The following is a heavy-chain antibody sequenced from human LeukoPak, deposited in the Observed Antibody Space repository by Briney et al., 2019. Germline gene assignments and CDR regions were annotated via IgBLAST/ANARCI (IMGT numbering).Heavy chain of an antibody. J-gene: IGHJ4*02. Sequence: SLKISXKASGYRFTTYWIGWVRQMPGKGLEWMGIIFPGDSDTIYSPSFQGQVTISADKSINTAYLHWSSLKASDTALYYCATSESQTRFDYWGQGTRVTVSS. V-gene: IGHV5-51*01. D-gene: IGHD3-10*01. CDR1: GYRFTTYW. CDR2: IFPGDSDT. CDR3: ATSESQTRFDY.